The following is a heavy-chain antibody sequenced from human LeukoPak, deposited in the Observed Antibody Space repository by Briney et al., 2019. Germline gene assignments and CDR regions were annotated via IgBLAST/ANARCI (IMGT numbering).Heavy chain of an antibody. CDR1: GFTFSDYY. Sequence: GGSLRLSCAASGFTFSDYYMSWIRQAPGKGLEWVSYISSSGSTIYYADSAKGRFTVSRDNAKNSLYLQMNSLRAEDTAVYYCARKAYCGGDCYSFDYWGQGTLVTVSS. V-gene: IGHV3-11*04. CDR3: ARKAYCGGDCYSFDY. CDR2: ISSSGSTI. J-gene: IGHJ4*02. D-gene: IGHD2-21*01.